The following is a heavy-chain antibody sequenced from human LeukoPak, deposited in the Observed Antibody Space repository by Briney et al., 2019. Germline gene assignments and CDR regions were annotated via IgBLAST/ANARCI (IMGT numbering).Heavy chain of an antibody. Sequence: GGSLRLSCTASGFTFSNHYMNWVRQAPGKGLEWVSSISGDSSSTYYADSVKGRFTISRDNAKNSLYLQMNSLRAEDTAVYYCASNPLSYYGSGSSDYWGQGTLVTVSS. CDR3: ASNPLSYYGSGSSDY. D-gene: IGHD3-10*01. V-gene: IGHV3-21*01. CDR1: GFTFSNHY. CDR2: ISGDSSST. J-gene: IGHJ4*02.